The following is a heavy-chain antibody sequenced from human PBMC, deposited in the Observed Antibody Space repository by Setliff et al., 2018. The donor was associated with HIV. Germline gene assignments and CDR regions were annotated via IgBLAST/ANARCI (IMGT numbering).Heavy chain of an antibody. CDR3: AAFFVTPLMTQDF. V-gene: IGHV4-39*07. CDR2: IHYNEKT. CDR1: GGSASNSRYY. Sequence: LSLTCTVSGGSASNSRYYWAWIRQPPGKGLEYNGSIHYNEKTYYNPSLKSRVTISRDPSTKQFSLKMTSMTAADTAVYYCAAFFVTPLMTQDFWGQGTLVTVSS. D-gene: IGHD4-17*01. J-gene: IGHJ4*02.